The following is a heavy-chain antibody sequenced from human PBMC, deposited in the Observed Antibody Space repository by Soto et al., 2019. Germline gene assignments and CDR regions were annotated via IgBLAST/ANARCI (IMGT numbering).Heavy chain of an antibody. CDR2: FDVQHDVT. CDR3: ARDQRTVRYFDWTPMDY. Sequence: ASVKVSCKVSGFTLSQLSVHWVRQAPGQGLEWMGGFDVQHDVTIYAQKFQGRVTMTEDPSTDTAYMQLSSLRSEDTAVYYCARDQRTVRYFDWTPMDYWGQGTLVTVSS. V-gene: IGHV1-24*01. CDR1: GFTLSQLS. D-gene: IGHD3-9*01. J-gene: IGHJ4*02.